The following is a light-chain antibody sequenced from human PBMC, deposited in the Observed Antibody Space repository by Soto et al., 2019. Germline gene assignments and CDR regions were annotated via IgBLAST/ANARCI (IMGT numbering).Light chain of an antibody. Sequence: DIQVTQSPPTLSASVGDRVTITFRASQTISTWTAWYQQKPGKAPKLLVYDASTLQSGVASRFSGSGSGTEFTLIISGLQPDDSATYYCQQYTNTNNPWMFGQGTKVDIK. CDR1: QTISTW. CDR3: QQYTNTNNPWM. J-gene: IGKJ1*01. CDR2: DAS. V-gene: IGKV1-5*01.